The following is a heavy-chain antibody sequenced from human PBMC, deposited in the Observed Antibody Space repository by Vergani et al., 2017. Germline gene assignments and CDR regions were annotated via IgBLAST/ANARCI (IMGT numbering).Heavy chain of an antibody. D-gene: IGHD3-3*01. CDR3: ARHGADVLTREIWSGHIWFDP. CDR1: GGSISSYY. J-gene: IGHJ5*02. CDR2: IYTSGST. Sequence: QVQLQESGPGLVKPSETLSLTCTVSGGSISSYYWSWIRQPAGKGLEWIGRIYTSGSTNYNPSLKSRVTMSVDTSKNQFSLKLSSVTAADTAVYYCARHGADVLTREIWSGHIWFDPWGQGTLVTVSS. V-gene: IGHV4-4*07.